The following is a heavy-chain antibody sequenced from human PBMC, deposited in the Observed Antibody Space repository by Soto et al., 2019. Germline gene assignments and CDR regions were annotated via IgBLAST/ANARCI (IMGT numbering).Heavy chain of an antibody. J-gene: IGHJ6*02. V-gene: IGHV3-30*04. CDR2: ISHDGRSK. Sequence: PGRSLRVSCAASGFTFSSYALPGLRQAPGKGLEGEAVISHDGRSKYYADSVKGRFTIARGHPKNTLYLQMNSLGAEDTAVYYSARSLLYQSSGSYDNYYHYYRMDFWGQGTTLTVS. D-gene: IGHD3-10*01. CDR1: GFTFSSYA. CDR3: ARSLLYQSSGSYDNYYHYYRMDF.